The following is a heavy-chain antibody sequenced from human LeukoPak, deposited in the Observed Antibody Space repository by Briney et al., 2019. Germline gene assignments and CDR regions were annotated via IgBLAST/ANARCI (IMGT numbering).Heavy chain of an antibody. V-gene: IGHV4-59*11. CDR2: IYYSGST. J-gene: IGHJ6*03. CDR3: ASVSEQSYYYYMDV. D-gene: IGHD1/OR15-1a*01. Sequence: SETLSLTCTVSGGSISSHYWSWIRQPPGKGLEWIGYIYYSGSTNYNPSLKSRVTISVDTSKNQFSLKLSSVTAADTAVYYCASVSEQSYYYYMDVWGKGTTVTVSS. CDR1: GGSISSHY.